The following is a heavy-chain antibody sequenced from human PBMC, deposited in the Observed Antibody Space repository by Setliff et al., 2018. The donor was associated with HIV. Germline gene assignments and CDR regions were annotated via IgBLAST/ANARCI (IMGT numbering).Heavy chain of an antibody. CDR1: GYSFSGYY. V-gene: IGHV1-2*02. Sequence: ASVKVSCKASGYSFSGYYLHWVRRAPGQGLEWMGWINPNSGATNYAQNFQGRVTMTRDTSISTAYMDLSSLTSDDTAVYYCARRIGFDVWGQGTMVTVSS. J-gene: IGHJ3*01. D-gene: IGHD2-15*01. CDR3: ARRIGFDV. CDR2: INPNSGAT.